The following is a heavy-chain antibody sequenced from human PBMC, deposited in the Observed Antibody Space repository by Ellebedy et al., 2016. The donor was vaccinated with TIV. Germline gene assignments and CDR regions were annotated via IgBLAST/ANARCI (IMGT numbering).Heavy chain of an antibody. CDR3: VRDGAYGDYSPGYYGMDV. D-gene: IGHD3-22*01. V-gene: IGHV3-7*03. CDR2: INQDGSRI. CDR1: GFTFNSYW. J-gene: IGHJ6*02. Sequence: GESLKISCAASGFTFNSYWMSWVRQAPGKGLEWVANINQDGSRIYYVDSVKGRFTISRDNAKNSVYLRMNTLRVEDTGVYHCVRDGAYGDYSPGYYGMDVWGQGTTVTVSS.